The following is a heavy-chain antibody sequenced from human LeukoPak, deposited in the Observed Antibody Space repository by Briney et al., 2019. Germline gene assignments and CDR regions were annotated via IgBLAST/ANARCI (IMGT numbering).Heavy chain of an antibody. CDR1: GFTFSSYE. V-gene: IGHV3-48*02. Sequence: GGSLRLSCAASGFTFSSYEMSWVRQAPGKGLEWVSYISGTSGGTYYADSVKGRFTISRDNAKNTLYLQMNSLRDEDTAVYYCARRGTVIASNRQFYFDFWGQGTLVTVSS. J-gene: IGHJ4*02. CDR3: ARRGTVIASNRQFYFDF. D-gene: IGHD2-21*01. CDR2: ISGTSGGT.